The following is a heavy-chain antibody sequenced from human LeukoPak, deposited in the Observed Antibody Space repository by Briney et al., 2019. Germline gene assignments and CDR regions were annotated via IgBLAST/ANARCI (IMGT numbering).Heavy chain of an antibody. D-gene: IGHD3-10*01. CDR3: SRGTRSAFAVRGGYDY. Sequence: PSETLSLTCAVYGGSFSGYYWSWIRQPPGKGLEWIREINHSGSTNYNPSLKSRVTISVDTSKNQFSLKLSSVTAADTAVYYCSRGTRSAFAVRGGYDYWGQGTLVTVSS. J-gene: IGHJ4*02. V-gene: IGHV4-34*01. CDR2: INHSGST. CDR1: GGSFSGYY.